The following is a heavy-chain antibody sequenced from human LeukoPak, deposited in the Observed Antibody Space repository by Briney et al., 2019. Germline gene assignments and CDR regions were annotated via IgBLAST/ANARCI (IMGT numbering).Heavy chain of an antibody. CDR3: ARDMGYGWFDP. V-gene: IGHV1-69*05. J-gene: IGHJ5*02. Sequence: SVKVSCKASGGTFSSYAISWVRQAPGQGLEWMGRIIPIFGTANYAQKFQGRVTITTDESTSTAYMALSSPRSEDTAVYYCARDMGYGWFDPWGQGTLVTVSS. CDR2: IIPIFGTA. D-gene: IGHD5-12*01. CDR1: GGTFSSYA.